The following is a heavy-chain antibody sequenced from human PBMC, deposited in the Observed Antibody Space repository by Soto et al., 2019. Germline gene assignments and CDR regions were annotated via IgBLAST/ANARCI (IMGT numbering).Heavy chain of an antibody. CDR1: GFTFSSYA. CDR2: ISYDGSNK. Sequence: GGSLRLSCAASGFTFSSYAMHWVRQAPGKGLEWVAVISYDGSNKYYADSVKGRFTISRDNSKNTLYLQMDSLRAEDTAVYYCARDLIAARPRYYYYGMDVWGQGTTVTVSS. CDR3: ARDLIAARPRYYYYGMDV. V-gene: IGHV3-30-3*01. D-gene: IGHD6-6*01. J-gene: IGHJ6*02.